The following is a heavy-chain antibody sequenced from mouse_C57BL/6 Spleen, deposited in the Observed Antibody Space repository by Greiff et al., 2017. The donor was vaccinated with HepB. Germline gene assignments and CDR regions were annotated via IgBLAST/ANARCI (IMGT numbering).Heavy chain of an antibody. CDR3: ARKVVEGYFDV. CDR1: GYTFPSYW. D-gene: IGHD1-1*01. V-gene: IGHV1-69*01. CDR2: IDPSDSYT. J-gene: IGHJ1*03. Sequence: QVQLQQPGAELVMPGASVKLSCKASGYTFPSYWMHWVKQRPGQGLEWIGEIDPSDSYTNYNQKFKGKSTLTVDKSSRTAYMQLSSLTSEDSAVYYGARKVVEGYFDVWGTGTTVTVSS.